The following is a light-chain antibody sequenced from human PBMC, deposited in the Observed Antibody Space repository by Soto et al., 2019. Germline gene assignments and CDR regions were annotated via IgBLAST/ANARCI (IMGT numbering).Light chain of an antibody. V-gene: IGLV2-11*01. CDR3: CSYAGSYTYV. J-gene: IGLJ1*01. Sequence: QSALTQPRSVSGSPGQSVTISCTGTSRDVGGYNYVSWYQQHPGKAPKLMIYDVSKRPSGVPDRFSGSKSGNTASLTISGLQAEDEADYYCCSYAGSYTYVFGTGTKPTVL. CDR2: DVS. CDR1: SRDVGGYNY.